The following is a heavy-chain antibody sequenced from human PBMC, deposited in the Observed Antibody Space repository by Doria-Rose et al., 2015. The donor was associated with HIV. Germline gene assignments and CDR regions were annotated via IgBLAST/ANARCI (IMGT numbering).Heavy chain of an antibody. Sequence: AEVKKPGDSLKISFTGSGYTFTSYWIGWVRQMPGKGLELMGIIYPGDSDTKYSPSFQGQVTISADKSISTAYLQWSSLKASDTAMYYCARRVQTPNWFDPWGQGTLVTVSS. CDR3: ARRVQTPNWFDP. CDR2: IYPGDSDT. V-gene: IGHV5-51*03. J-gene: IGHJ5*02. CDR1: GYTFTSYW.